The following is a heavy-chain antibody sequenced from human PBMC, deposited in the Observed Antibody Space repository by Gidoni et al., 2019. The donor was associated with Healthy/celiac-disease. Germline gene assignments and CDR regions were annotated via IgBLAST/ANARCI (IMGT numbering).Heavy chain of an antibody. J-gene: IGHJ5*02. CDR3: ARLSWGNWFDP. CDR1: GGSISSYY. V-gene: IGHV4-59*08. CDR2: IDYSGST. Sequence: QVQLQESGPGLVKPSETLSLTCTVSGGSISSYYWSWIRQPPGKGLEGIGYIDYSGSTNYNPSLKSRVTISVDTSKNQFSLKLSAVTAADTAVYYCARLSWGNWFDPWGQGTLVTVSS. D-gene: IGHD3-16*01.